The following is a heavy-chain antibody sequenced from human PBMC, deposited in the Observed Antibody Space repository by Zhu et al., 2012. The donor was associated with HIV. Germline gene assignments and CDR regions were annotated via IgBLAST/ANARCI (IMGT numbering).Heavy chain of an antibody. CDR3: AKGSTMIVGVYYGMDV. D-gene: IGHD3-22*01. J-gene: IGHJ6*02. CDR1: GFTFSSYA. V-gene: IGHV3-23*01. Sequence: EVQLLESGGGLVQPGGSLRLSCAASGFTFSSYAMSWVRQAPEKGLEWVSTISGSGDSTYYADSVKGRFTISRDNSKNTLYLQMNSLRAEDTAVYYCAKGSTMIVGVYYGMDVWGQGTTVTVSS. CDR2: ISGSGDST.